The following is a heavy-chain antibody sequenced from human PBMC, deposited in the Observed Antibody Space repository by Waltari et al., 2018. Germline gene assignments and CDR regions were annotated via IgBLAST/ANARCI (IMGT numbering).Heavy chain of an antibody. CDR3: ARDSLETGDPWFFDL. D-gene: IGHD7-27*01. J-gene: IGHJ2*01. Sequence: QVQLQQSGPGLVKPSQTLSLTCTVSGGSISTGSHCWNWIRQPAGKGLEWIGRIHTSGGTKYNPALKSRVTISVYTSQNQFSLNLNSVTAADTALYFCARDSLETGDPWFFDLWGRGTLVTVSS. V-gene: IGHV4-61*02. CDR2: IHTSGGT. CDR1: GGSISTGSHC.